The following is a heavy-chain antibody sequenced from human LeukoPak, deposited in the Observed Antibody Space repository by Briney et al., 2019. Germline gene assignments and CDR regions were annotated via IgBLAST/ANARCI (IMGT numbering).Heavy chain of an antibody. D-gene: IGHD3-10*01. V-gene: IGHV1-8*01. CDR3: ARGVRSSGSFYGFRYYYYYMDV. CDR2: ISAYNGNT. CDR1: GYTFTSYD. Sequence: ASVTVSCKASGYTFTSYDINWVRQATGQGLEWMGWISAYNGNTNYAQKFQGRFTMTRNTSISTAYMELSSLRSEDTAVYYCARGVRSSGSFYGFRYYYYYMDVWGKGTTVTISS. J-gene: IGHJ6*03.